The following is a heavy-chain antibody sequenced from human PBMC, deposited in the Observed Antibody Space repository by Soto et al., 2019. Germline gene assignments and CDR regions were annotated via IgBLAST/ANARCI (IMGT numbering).Heavy chain of an antibody. J-gene: IGHJ4*02. CDR2: MNPNSGNT. CDR1: GYTFTSYD. D-gene: IGHD3-16*01. V-gene: IGHV1-8*01. CDR3: ARGLKYDYIWGSHPFDY. Sequence: SVKVSCKASGYTFTSYDINWVRQATGQGLEWMGWMNPNSGNTGYAQKFQGRVTMTRNTSISTAYMELSSLRSEDTAVYYCARGLKYDYIWGSHPFDYWGQGTLVTVSS.